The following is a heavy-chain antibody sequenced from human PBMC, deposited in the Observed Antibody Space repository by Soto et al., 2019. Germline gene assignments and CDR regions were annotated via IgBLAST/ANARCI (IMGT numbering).Heavy chain of an antibody. D-gene: IGHD3-10*01. CDR1: GYTFTSYG. Sequence: QVQLVQSGAEVKKPGASVKVSCKASGYTFTSYGISWVRQAPGQGLEWMGWISAYNGNTKYAQKVQGRVTMTTDTSTNTAYMELRSMRSDDTAVYYCARSKTLRGVMDVLAFDIWGQETMVTVSS. V-gene: IGHV1-18*01. J-gene: IGHJ3*02. CDR2: ISAYNGNT. CDR3: ARSKTLRGVMDVLAFDI.